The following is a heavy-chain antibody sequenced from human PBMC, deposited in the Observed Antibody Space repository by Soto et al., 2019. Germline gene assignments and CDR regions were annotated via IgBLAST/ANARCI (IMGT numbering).Heavy chain of an antibody. CDR3: ARDAGSGSYRFDY. D-gene: IGHD1-26*01. J-gene: IGHJ4*02. CDR1: GYTFTSYA. Sequence: ASVKVSCKASGYTFTSYAMHWVRQAPGQRLEWMGWINAGNGNTKYSQKFQGRVTMTRDTSASTVYMELSSLRSEDTAVYYCARDAGSGSYRFDYWGQGTLVTVSS. V-gene: IGHV1-3*01. CDR2: INAGNGNT.